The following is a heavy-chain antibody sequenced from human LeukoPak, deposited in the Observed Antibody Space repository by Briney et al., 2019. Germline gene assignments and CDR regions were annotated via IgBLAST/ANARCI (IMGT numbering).Heavy chain of an antibody. CDR3: ARETIDCGGDCYDY. V-gene: IGHV3-48*03. D-gene: IGHD2-21*01. CDR2: ISTDGTMA. J-gene: IGHJ4*02. Sequence: GGPLRLSCAASGFTFNNYEMNWVRQAPGKGLEWISYISTDGTMAYYAGSVKGRFTISRDNAKNSLYLQMNSLRADDTAVYYCARETIDCGGDCYDYWGQGTLATVSS. CDR1: GFTFNNYE.